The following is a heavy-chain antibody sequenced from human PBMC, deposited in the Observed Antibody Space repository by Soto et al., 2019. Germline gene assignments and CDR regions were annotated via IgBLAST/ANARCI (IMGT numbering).Heavy chain of an antibody. V-gene: IGHV1-69*01. CDR2: IIPIFGTA. D-gene: IGHD2-2*01. Sequence: QVQLVQPGAEVKKPGSSVKVSCKASGGTFSSYAISWVRQAPGQGLEWMGGIIPIFGTANYAQKFQGRVTITADESTSTAYMELSSLRSEDTAVYYCASGIIVVVPAASYYYYGMDVWGQGTTVTVSS. CDR1: GGTFSSYA. J-gene: IGHJ6*02. CDR3: ASGIIVVVPAASYYYYGMDV.